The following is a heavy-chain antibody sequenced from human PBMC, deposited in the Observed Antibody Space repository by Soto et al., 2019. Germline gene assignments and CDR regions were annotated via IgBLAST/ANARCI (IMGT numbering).Heavy chain of an antibody. V-gene: IGHV1-69*02. J-gene: IGHJ6*02. CDR2: IIPILGIA. CDR1: GGTFSSYT. Sequence: QVQLVQSGAEVKKPGSSVKVSCKASGGTFSSYTISWVRQAPGQGLEWMGRIIPILGIANYAQKFQGRVTITADKSTRTVYMELSSLRSEDTAVYYCARATLYCSGGSCYSGVYYYGMDVWGQGTTVTVSS. CDR3: ARATLYCSGGSCYSGVYYYGMDV. D-gene: IGHD2-15*01.